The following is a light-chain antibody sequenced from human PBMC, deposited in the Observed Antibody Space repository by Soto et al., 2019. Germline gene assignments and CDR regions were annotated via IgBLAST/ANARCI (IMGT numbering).Light chain of an antibody. CDR2: STS. CDR1: TGAVTSGYY. J-gene: IGLJ2*01. CDR3: LIYYGGAQV. V-gene: IGLV7-43*01. Sequence: QTVVTQEPSLTVSPGGTVTLTCASSTGAVTSGYYPNWFQQKPGQAPRALIYSTSNKHPWTPARFSGSLLGGKAALTLSGVQPDEEAEYSCLIYYGGAQVSGGGTKLTVL.